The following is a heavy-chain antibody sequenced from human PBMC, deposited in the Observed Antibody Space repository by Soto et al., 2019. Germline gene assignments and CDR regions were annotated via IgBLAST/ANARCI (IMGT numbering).Heavy chain of an antibody. V-gene: IGHV3-48*03. D-gene: IGHD3-3*01. CDR3: ARDPSPQRRFLEWVPKRDQNDV. Sequence: HPGGSLRLSCAASGFTFSSYEMNWVRQAPGKGLEWVSYISSSGSTIYYADSVKGRFTISRDNAKNSLYLQMNSLRAEDTAVYYCARDPSPQRRFLEWVPKRDQNDVWGQGTTVTVSS. CDR2: ISSSGSTI. CDR1: GFTFSSYE. J-gene: IGHJ6*02.